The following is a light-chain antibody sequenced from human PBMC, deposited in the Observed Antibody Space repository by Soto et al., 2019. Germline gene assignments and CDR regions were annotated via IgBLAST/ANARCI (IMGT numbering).Light chain of an antibody. J-gene: IGLJ2*01. Sequence: QLVLTQSPSASASLGASVKLTCTLSSGHSSYAIAWHQQQPEKGPRYLMKVNSDGSHSKGDGIPDRFSGSSSGAERHLTISSLQSEDEADYYCQTWDTGIQVFGGGTKLTV. CDR1: SGHSSYA. CDR2: VNSDGSH. V-gene: IGLV4-69*01. CDR3: QTWDTGIQV.